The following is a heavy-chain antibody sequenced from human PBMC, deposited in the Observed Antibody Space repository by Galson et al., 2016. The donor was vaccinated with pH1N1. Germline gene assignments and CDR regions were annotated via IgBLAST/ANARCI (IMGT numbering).Heavy chain of an antibody. CDR2: IYETGIA. Sequence: SETLSLTCTVSGGSISAHYWTWIRQTPGKGLEWIGYIYETGIANYNPSLKSRVSISIDTSQKQFSLRLSSVTAADTAVYYCARLVLGHYYMDVWGEGTTVTVSS. V-gene: IGHV4-59*11. CDR1: GGSISAHY. D-gene: IGHD6-6*01. CDR3: ARLVLGHYYMDV. J-gene: IGHJ6*03.